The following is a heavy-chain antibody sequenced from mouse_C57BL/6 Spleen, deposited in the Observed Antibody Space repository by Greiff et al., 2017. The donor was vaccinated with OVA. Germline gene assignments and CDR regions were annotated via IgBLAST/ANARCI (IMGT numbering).Heavy chain of an antibody. D-gene: IGHD2-2*01. CDR2: IRNKANGYTT. CDR1: GFTFTDYY. J-gene: IGHJ2*01. Sequence: EVKLMESGGGLVQPGGSLSLSCAASGFTFTDYYMSWVRQPPGKALEWLGFIRNKANGYTTEYSASVKGRFTISRDNSQSILYLQMNALRAEDSATYYCARSVTNYFDYWGQGTTLTVSS. V-gene: IGHV7-3*01. CDR3: ARSVTNYFDY.